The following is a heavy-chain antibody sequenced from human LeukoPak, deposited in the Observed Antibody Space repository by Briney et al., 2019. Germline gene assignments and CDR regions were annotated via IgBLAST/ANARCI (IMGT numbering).Heavy chain of an antibody. D-gene: IGHD6-19*01. CDR3: AKLGAYTSSWYGFVDY. CDR1: GYSFTTYW. J-gene: IGHJ4*02. Sequence: GESLKISCKGSGYSFTTYWIGWVRQMPGKGLEWMGIIYPDDSDTRYSPSFQGQVTISVDKSISTAYLQWSSLKASDTAMYYCAKLGAYTSSWYGFVDYWGQGTLITVSS. CDR2: IYPDDSDT. V-gene: IGHV5-51*01.